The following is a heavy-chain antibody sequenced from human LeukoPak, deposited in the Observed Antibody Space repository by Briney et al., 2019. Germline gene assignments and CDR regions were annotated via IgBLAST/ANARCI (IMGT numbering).Heavy chain of an antibody. CDR1: GFTFSSYS. CDR3: ARDRGDIVVVPAAKFDC. CDR2: ISSSSSYI. J-gene: IGHJ4*02. D-gene: IGHD2-2*01. V-gene: IGHV3-21*01. Sequence: PGGSLRLSCAASGFTFSSYSMNWVRQAPGKGLEWVSSISSSSSYIYYADSVKGRFTISRDNAKNSLYLQMNSLRAEDTAVYYCARDRGDIVVVPAAKFDCWGQGTLVTVSS.